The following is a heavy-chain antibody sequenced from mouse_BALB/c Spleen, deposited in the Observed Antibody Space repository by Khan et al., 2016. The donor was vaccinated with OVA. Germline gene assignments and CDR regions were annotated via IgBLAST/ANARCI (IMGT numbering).Heavy chain of an antibody. CDR2: ISSGSSTI. Sequence: EVELVESGGGLVQPGGSRKLSCAASGFTFSSFGMNWVRQAPEKGLEWVAYISSGSSTIYYAETVKGRFHISRDNPKNILFLQMTSLRSEDTAMYDCARSGITTGYAMDYWGQGTSVTVSS. CDR3: ARSGITTGYAMDY. CDR1: GFTFSSFG. J-gene: IGHJ4*01. V-gene: IGHV5-17*02. D-gene: IGHD2-4*01.